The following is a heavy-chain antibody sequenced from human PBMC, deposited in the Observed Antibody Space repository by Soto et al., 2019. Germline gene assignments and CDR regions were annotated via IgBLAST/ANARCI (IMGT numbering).Heavy chain of an antibody. CDR1: GFTFSANS. J-gene: IGHJ4*02. CDR3: AGGIFDYYDSSGYYAY. D-gene: IGHD3-22*01. Sequence: GGSLRLSCAASGFTFSANSMNWVRQAPGKGLEWVSSITTSSSFIYYADSVKGRFTISRDNAKNSLYLQMNSLRAEDTAVYYCAGGIFDYYDSSGYYAYWGQGTLVTVSS. CDR2: ITTSSSFI. V-gene: IGHV3-21*06.